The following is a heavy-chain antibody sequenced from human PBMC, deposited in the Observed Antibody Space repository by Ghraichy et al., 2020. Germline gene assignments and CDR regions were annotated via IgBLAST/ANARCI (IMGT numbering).Heavy chain of an antibody. D-gene: IGHD2-2*01. CDR2: ISSGSTI. V-gene: IGHV3-69-1*01. CDR3: VTPARGVVVPAPSRGYYYYGMDV. Sequence: GGSLRLSCAASGFTFSDYYMNWVRQAPGKGLEWVSSISSGSTIYYADSVKGRFTISRDNAKNSLYLQMNSMRAEDTAVFYCVTPARGVVVPAPSRGYYYYGMDVWGQGATVTVSS. CDR1: GFTFSDYY. J-gene: IGHJ6*02.